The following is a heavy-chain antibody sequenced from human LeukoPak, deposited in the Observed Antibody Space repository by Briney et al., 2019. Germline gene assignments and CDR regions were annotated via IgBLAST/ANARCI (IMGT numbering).Heavy chain of an antibody. Sequence: GGSLRPSCAASEFTFSSYAMTWVRQAPGKGLEWVSGISGSGDNAYYADSVKGRFTISRDNSRNTLYLRMNSLRADDTAVYYCARTDRTGALGRFRMRSDAFDIWGQGTVVTVSS. CDR2: ISGSGDNA. J-gene: IGHJ3*02. CDR3: ARTDRTGALGRFRMRSDAFDI. D-gene: IGHD3-3*01. V-gene: IGHV3-23*01. CDR1: EFTFSSYA.